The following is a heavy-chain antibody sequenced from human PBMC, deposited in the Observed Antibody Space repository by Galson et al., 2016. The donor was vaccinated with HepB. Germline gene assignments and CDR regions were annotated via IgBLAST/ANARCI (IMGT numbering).Heavy chain of an antibody. Sequence: SETLSLTCTVSGDSIDTYYWSWIRQPPGKGLEWLGYIYYTGITSYNPSPKSRVTISVDTSKDHFSLKLSSVTAADTAVYYCARDYGSPRGWAFDIWGQGTMVTVSS. CDR1: GDSIDTYY. V-gene: IGHV4-59*01. J-gene: IGHJ3*02. CDR3: ARDYGSPRGWAFDI. D-gene: IGHD6-13*01. CDR2: IYYTGIT.